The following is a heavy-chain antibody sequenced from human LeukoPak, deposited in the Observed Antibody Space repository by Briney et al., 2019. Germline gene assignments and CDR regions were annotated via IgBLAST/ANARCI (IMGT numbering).Heavy chain of an antibody. V-gene: IGHV3-74*01. CDR2: ISPTGSTT. J-gene: IGHJ4*02. CDR3: ARGPNSNWSGLDF. D-gene: IGHD6-6*01. CDR1: GFSFSGHW. Sequence: GGSLRLSCTASGFSFSGHWMHWARQLPGKGLVWVSRISPTGSTTSYADSVKGRFTVSRDNAKNTLYLQVNNLGAEDTAVYYCARGPNSNWSGLDFWGQGTLLTVSS.